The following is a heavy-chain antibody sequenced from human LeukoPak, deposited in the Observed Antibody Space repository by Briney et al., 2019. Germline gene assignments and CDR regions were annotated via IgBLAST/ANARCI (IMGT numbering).Heavy chain of an antibody. V-gene: IGHV4-39*01. D-gene: IGHD3-3*01. Sequence: NPSETLSLTCTVSGGSISSSSYSWGWIRQPPGKGLEWIGSIYYSGTTYYNPSLKSRVTISVDTSKIQFSLKLSSVAATGTAVYFCARLRFDFWSGYTHPYFDYWGQGTLVTVSS. J-gene: IGHJ4*02. CDR2: IYYSGTT. CDR1: GGSISSSSYS. CDR3: ARLRFDFWSGYTHPYFDY.